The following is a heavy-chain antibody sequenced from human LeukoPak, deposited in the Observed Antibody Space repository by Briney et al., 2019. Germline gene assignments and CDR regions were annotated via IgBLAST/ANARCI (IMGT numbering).Heavy chain of an antibody. Sequence: SETLSLTCTVSGGSISSYYWSWIRQPPGEGLEWIGYIYYSGSTNYNPSLKSRVTISVDTSKNQFSLKLSSVTAADTAVYYCARHVKLTSAPPTTVFDYWGQGTLVTVSS. D-gene: IGHD3-10*01. CDR3: ARHVKLTSAPPTTVFDY. J-gene: IGHJ4*02. CDR1: GGSISSYY. CDR2: IYYSGST. V-gene: IGHV4-59*08.